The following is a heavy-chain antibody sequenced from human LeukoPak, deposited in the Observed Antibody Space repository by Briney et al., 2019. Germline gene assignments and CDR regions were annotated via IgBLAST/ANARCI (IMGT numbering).Heavy chain of an antibody. CDR2: INTGSGNT. Sequence: ASVKVSCKASGYTFTTYAMHWVRQAPGQRLEWMGWINTGSGNTRYSQKFQGRVTFNRDTSASTVYMELSSLRSEDPAVYYCARVDSNYSFDYWGQGTLVTVSS. D-gene: IGHD4-11*01. J-gene: IGHJ4*02. V-gene: IGHV1-3*04. CDR3: ARVDSNYSFDY. CDR1: GYTFTTYA.